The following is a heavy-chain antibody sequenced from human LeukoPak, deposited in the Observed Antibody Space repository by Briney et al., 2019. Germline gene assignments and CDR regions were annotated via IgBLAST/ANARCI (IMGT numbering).Heavy chain of an antibody. D-gene: IGHD3-22*01. J-gene: IGHJ4*02. Sequence: GASLKISCKGSGYSFTSYWIGWVRQMPGKGLEWMGIIYPGDSDTSYSPSFQGQVTISADKSISTAYLQWSSLKASDTAMYYCARQTEYYYDSSGYYVYWGQGTLVTVSS. CDR3: ARQTEYYYDSSGYYVY. CDR2: IYPGDSDT. CDR1: GYSFTSYW. V-gene: IGHV5-51*01.